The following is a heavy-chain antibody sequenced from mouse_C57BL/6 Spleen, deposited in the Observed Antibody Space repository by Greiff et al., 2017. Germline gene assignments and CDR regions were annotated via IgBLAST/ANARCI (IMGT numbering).Heavy chain of an antibody. J-gene: IGHJ2*01. CDR1: GFTFSDYY. D-gene: IGHD3-1*01. CDR3: ARERAGLLGHFDY. V-gene: IGHV5-16*01. CDR2: INYDGSST. Sequence: VQLVESEGGLVQPGSSMKLSCTASGFTFSDYYMAWVRQVPEKGLEWVANINYDGSSTYYLDSLKSRFIISRDNAKNILYLQMSSLKSEDTATYYCARERAGLLGHFDYWGQGTTLTVSS.